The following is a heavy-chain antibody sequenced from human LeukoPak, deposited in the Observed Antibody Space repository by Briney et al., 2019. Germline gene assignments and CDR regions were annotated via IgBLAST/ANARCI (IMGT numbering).Heavy chain of an antibody. CDR2: ISAYNGNT. CDR1: GYTFTSYG. Sequence: AGESLKVSCKASGYTFTSYGISWVRQAPGQGLEWMGWISAYNGNTNYAQKLQGRVTMTTDTSTSTAYMELRSLRSDDTAVFYCARGVRSSGWYDWYFDLWGRGTLVTVSS. D-gene: IGHD6-19*01. V-gene: IGHV1-18*01. J-gene: IGHJ2*01. CDR3: ARGVRSSGWYDWYFDL.